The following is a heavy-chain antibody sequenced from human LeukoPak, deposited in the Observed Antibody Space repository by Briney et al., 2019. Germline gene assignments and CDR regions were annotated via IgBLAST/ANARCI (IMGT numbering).Heavy chain of an antibody. CDR1: GGSIRSGSHY. J-gene: IGHJ4*02. D-gene: IGHD3-22*01. Sequence: SETLSLTCAVSGGSIRSGSHYWAWIRQPPGKGLEWIGSIYYSGSTYYNPSLENRVAISIDTSKNHFSLKLSSLSAADTSVYYCAKRDDSGGNLVDLWGQGTLVTVS. V-gene: IGHV4-39*02. CDR3: AKRDDSGGNLVDL. CDR2: IYYSGST.